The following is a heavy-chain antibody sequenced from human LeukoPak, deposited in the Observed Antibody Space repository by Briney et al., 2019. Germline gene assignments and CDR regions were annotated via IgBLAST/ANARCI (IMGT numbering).Heavy chain of an antibody. Sequence: GESLKISCKGSGFSFTNYWIGWVRQMPGKGLEWMGIIYPGNSDTIYGPSFQGQVTISADRSISTAYLQWSTLEASDTAIYYCARRPKDPAGAFDMWGQGTLVTVSS. CDR3: ARRPKDPAGAFDM. V-gene: IGHV5-51*01. CDR2: IYPGNSDT. CDR1: GFSFTNYW. J-gene: IGHJ3*02.